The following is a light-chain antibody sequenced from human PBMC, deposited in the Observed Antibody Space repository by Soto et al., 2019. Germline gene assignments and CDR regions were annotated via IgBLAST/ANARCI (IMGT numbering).Light chain of an antibody. CDR3: QQVNSYPPWT. CDR2: AAS. J-gene: IGKJ1*01. CDR1: QGINSY. Sequence: DIQLTQSPSFLSASVGDRVTITCRASQGINSYLAWYQQKPGKAPKLLIYAASTVQIGVPSRFSGRGSGTEFTLTISSLQPEDCATYYCQQVNSYPPWTFGQGTKVDIK. V-gene: IGKV1-9*01.